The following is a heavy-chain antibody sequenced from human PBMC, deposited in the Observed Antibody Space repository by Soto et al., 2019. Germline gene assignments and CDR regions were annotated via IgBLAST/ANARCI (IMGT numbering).Heavy chain of an antibody. Sequence: SETLSLTCTVSGGSISSYYWSWIRQPPGKGLEWIGNIFYSGSTNYNPSLKSRVIISVDTSKNQFSLKLSSVTAADTAVYYCTKSDRGHNYAFYWGQGTLVTVPS. J-gene: IGHJ4*02. V-gene: IGHV4-59*01. CDR2: IFYSGST. CDR1: GGSISSYY. CDR3: TKSDRGHNYAFY. D-gene: IGHD5-18*01.